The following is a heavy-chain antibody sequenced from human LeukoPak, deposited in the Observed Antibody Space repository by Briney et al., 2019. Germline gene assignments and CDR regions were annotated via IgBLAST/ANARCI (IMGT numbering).Heavy chain of an antibody. CDR3: ARRLGS. CDR1: GFTFSDHY. D-gene: IGHD5/OR15-5a*01. J-gene: IGHJ5*02. Sequence: PGRSLRLSCAASGFTFSDHYMDWVRQAPGKGLEWVGRIRNKADSYTTEYAASVKGRFTISRDDAKNSLYLQMNSLKTEDTAVYYCARRLGSWGRGTLVTVSS. CDR2: IRNKADSYTT. V-gene: IGHV3-72*01.